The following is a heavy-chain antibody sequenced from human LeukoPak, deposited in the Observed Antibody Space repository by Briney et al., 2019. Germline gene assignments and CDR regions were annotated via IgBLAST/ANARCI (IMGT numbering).Heavy chain of an antibody. CDR2: IYSGGST. D-gene: IGHD3-16*01. CDR1: GFTVSSNY. CDR3: ARDRGFWGPARFDP. J-gene: IGHJ5*02. Sequence: GGSLRLSCAASGFTVSSNYMSWVRQAPGKGLEWVSVIYSGGSTYYADSVKGRFTISRDNSKNTLYPQMNSLRAEDTAVYYCARDRGFWGPARFDPWGQGTLVTVSS. V-gene: IGHV3-53*01.